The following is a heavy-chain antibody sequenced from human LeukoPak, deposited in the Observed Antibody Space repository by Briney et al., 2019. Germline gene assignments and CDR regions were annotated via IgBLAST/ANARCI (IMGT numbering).Heavy chain of an antibody. Sequence: SETLSLTCAVYGGSFSGYYWSWIRQPPGKGLEWIGEINHSGSTNYNPSLKSRVTISVDTSKNQFSLKLSSVTAADTAVYYCAREGNYSIDYWGQGNLVTVSS. J-gene: IGHJ4*02. CDR3: AREGNYSIDY. D-gene: IGHD4-11*01. CDR1: GGSFSGYY. CDR2: INHSGST. V-gene: IGHV4-34*01.